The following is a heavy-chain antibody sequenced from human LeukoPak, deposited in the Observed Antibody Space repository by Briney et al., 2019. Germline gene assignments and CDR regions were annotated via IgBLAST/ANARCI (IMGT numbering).Heavy chain of an antibody. CDR2: IIPILGIA. D-gene: IGHD2-2*01. CDR1: RGTFSSYA. J-gene: IGHJ5*02. CDR3: ARDRGGYCSSTSCYYWFDP. V-gene: IGHV1-69*04. Sequence: SVKVSCKASRGTFSSYAISWVRQAPGQGLEWMGRIIPILGIANYAQKFQGRVTITADKSTSTAYMELSSLRSEDTAVYYCARDRGGYCSSTSCYYWFDPWGQGTLVTVSS.